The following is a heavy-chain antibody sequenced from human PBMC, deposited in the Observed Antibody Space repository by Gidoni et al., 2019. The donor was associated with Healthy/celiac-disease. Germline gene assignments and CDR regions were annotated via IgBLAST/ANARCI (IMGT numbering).Heavy chain of an antibody. CDR1: GGSFSGYY. V-gene: IGHV4-34*01. D-gene: IGHD3-16*01. Sequence: QVQLQQWGAGLWKPSETLSLTCAVYGGSFSGYYWSWIRQPPGKGLEWSGEINHSGSTNSTPSLKSRFTISLDTSKNQFSLKLSSVTAADTAVYYCARGGGWLQPHPFDYWGQGTLVTVSS. CDR2: INHSGST. J-gene: IGHJ4*02. CDR3: ARGGGWLQPHPFDY.